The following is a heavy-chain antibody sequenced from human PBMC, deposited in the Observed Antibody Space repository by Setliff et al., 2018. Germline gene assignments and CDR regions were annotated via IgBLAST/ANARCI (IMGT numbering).Heavy chain of an antibody. CDR3: ARIPSSYDYYYYIVV. D-gene: IGHD5-18*01. J-gene: IGHJ6*03. CDR2: IDWDDDK. CDR1: GFSLNTSGMR. Sequence: SGPTLVNPTQTLTLTCTFSGFSLNTSGMRVSLIRQPPGKALEWLARIDWDDDKFYSTSLKTRLTISKDTSKKQVVLTMTNMDPVDPSTYYCARIPSSYDYYYYIVVWCKGTTVAVSS. V-gene: IGHV2-70*04.